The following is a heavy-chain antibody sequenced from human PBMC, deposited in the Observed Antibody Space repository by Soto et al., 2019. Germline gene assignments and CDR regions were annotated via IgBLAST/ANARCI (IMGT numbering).Heavy chain of an antibody. CDR1: GFMFSSYT. J-gene: IGHJ6*02. CDR3: ARDRGGYGPPDV. D-gene: IGHD3-10*01. Sequence: GGSLRLSCTASGFMFSSYTMNWVRQAPGKGLEWVSSVSFRGDIYYADSLEGRLTISRDDAKNSLYLQMNSLRVEDTAVYYCARDRGGYGPPDVWGQGTTVTVSS. CDR2: VSFRGDI. V-gene: IGHV3-21*01.